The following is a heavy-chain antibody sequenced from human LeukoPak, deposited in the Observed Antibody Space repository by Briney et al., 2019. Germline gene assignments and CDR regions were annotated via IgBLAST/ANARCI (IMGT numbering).Heavy chain of an antibody. V-gene: IGHV4-61*01. CDR1: GGSVSSGSYY. J-gene: IGHJ4*02. CDR2: IYYSGST. D-gene: IGHD3-3*01. CDR3: ARGIFGSWYFDY. Sequence: SETLSLTCTVSGGSVSSGSYYWSWIRQPPRKGLEWIGYIYYSGSTNYNPSLKSRVTISVDTSKNQFSLKLSSVTAADTAVYYCARGIFGSWYFDYWGQGTLVTVSS.